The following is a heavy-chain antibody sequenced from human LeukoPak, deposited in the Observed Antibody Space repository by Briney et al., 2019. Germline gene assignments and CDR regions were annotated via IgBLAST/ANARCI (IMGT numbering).Heavy chain of an antibody. Sequence: ASVKVSCKASGYTFTGPYIHWMRQAPGQGPEWMGRINPNSGGTKYAQKFQGRVTVTRDTSTSTAYMKLSGLRADDTATYYCARVEYCTKGVCINYDLWGQGTLVTVSS. CDR3: ARVEYCTKGVCINYDL. D-gene: IGHD2-8*01. CDR2: INPNSGGT. J-gene: IGHJ4*02. V-gene: IGHV1-2*06. CDR1: GYTFTGPY.